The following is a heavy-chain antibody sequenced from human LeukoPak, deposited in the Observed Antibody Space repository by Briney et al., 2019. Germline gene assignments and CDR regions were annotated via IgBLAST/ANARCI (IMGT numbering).Heavy chain of an antibody. CDR2: ISSSGSTI. CDR1: GFTFSSYE. CDR3: ARELLWFGETSLDP. Sequence: GGSLRLSCAASGFTFSSYEMNWVRQAPGKGLEWVSYISSSGSTIYYADSVKGRFTISRDNAKNSLYLQMNSLRAEDTAVYYCARELLWFGETSLDPWGQGTLVTVSP. J-gene: IGHJ5*02. D-gene: IGHD3-10*01. V-gene: IGHV3-48*03.